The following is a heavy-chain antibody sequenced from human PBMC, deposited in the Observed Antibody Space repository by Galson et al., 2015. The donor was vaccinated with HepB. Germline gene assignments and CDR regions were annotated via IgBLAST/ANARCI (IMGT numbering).Heavy chain of an antibody. CDR2: ISSSGSTI. CDR1: GFTFSDYY. J-gene: IGHJ6*03. Sequence: SLRLSCAASGFTFSDYYMSWIRQAPGKGLEWVSYISSSGSTIYYADSVKGRFTISRDNAKNSLYLQMNSLRAEDTAVYYCARVPTEGELPTWYYYYMDVWGKGTTVTVSS. D-gene: IGHD1-26*01. CDR3: ARVPTEGELPTWYYYYMDV. V-gene: IGHV3-11*01.